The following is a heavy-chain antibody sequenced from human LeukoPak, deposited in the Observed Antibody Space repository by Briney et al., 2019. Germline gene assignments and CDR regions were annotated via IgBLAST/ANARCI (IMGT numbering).Heavy chain of an antibody. V-gene: IGHV3-21*01. CDR2: ISSSSSYI. J-gene: IGHJ3*02. CDR3: ARDQVLDAFDI. Sequence: TGGSLRLSCAASGFTFSSYSMNWVRQAPGKGLEWVSSISSSSSYIYYADSVKGRFTISRDNAKNSLYLQMNSLRAEDTAVYYCARDQVLDAFDIWGQGTMVTVSS. CDR1: GFTFSSYS.